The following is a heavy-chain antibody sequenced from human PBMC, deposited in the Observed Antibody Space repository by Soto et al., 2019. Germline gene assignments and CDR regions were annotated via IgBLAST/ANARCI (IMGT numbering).Heavy chain of an antibody. CDR2: IYYSGST. CDR1: GGSTSSSLYQ. Sequence: SETLSLTCTVSGGSTSSSLYQWVWIRQPPGKGLEWIGSIYYSGSTYYNPSLKSRVTISVDTSKNQFSLKLSSVTAADTAVYYCKVEGDYYYGMDVWGQGTTVTVSS. D-gene: IGHD2-15*01. V-gene: IGHV4-39*01. CDR3: KVEGDYYYGMDV. J-gene: IGHJ6*02.